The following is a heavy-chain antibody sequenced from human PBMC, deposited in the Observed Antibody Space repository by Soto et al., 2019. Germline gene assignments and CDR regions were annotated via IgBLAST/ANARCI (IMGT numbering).Heavy chain of an antibody. CDR1: GFTFSSYS. D-gene: IGHD3-3*01. Sequence: EVHLVESGGGLVQPGGALRLSCAASGFTFSSYSMNWVRQAPGKGLEWVSDISSSGSTIYYADSVRGRFTISRDNAKNSLYRKINSLRDDDTAVYYCARAGYRSVDYWGQGTLVTVSS. CDR2: ISSSGSTI. J-gene: IGHJ4*02. V-gene: IGHV3-48*02. CDR3: ARAGYRSVDY.